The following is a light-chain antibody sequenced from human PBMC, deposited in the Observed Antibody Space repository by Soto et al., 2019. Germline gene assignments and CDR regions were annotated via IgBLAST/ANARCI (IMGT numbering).Light chain of an antibody. Sequence: LLTQSPVTLSLSPGARATLSCRASQSFRGLLAWYQQKPGQAPRLLIYDAYNRATGIPPRFSGSGSGTDFTLTISSLEPEDSAVYYCQQRHMWPITFGQGTRLEIK. V-gene: IGKV3-11*01. CDR3: QQRHMWPIT. CDR2: DAY. J-gene: IGKJ5*01. CDR1: QSFRGL.